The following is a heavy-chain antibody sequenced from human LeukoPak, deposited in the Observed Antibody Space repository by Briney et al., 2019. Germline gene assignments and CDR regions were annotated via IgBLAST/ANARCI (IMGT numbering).Heavy chain of an antibody. J-gene: IGHJ4*02. CDR1: GFTFSSYA. D-gene: IGHD5-12*01. CDR3: AREGDIVATISYYFDY. V-gene: IGHV3-30*04. CDR2: ISYDGSNE. Sequence: GGSLRLSCAASGFTFSSYAMHWVRQAPGKGLEWVAVISYDGSNEYYADSVKGRFTISRDNSKNTLYLQMNSLRAEDTAVYYCAREGDIVATISYYFDYWGQGTLVTVSS.